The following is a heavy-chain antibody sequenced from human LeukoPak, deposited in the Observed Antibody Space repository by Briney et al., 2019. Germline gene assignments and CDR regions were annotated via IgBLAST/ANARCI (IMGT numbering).Heavy chain of an antibody. CDR1: GYTFTSYY. D-gene: IGHD3-10*01. Sequence: ASVKVSCKASGYTFTSYYMHWVRQAPGQGLEWMGIINPSGGSTSYAQKFQGRVTMTRDTSTSTVYMELSSLRSEDTAVYYCAKDGGYYGSGSYYGYYYYYMDVWGKGTTVTISS. CDR3: AKDGGYYGSGSYYGYYYYYMDV. CDR2: INPSGGST. V-gene: IGHV1-46*01. J-gene: IGHJ6*03.